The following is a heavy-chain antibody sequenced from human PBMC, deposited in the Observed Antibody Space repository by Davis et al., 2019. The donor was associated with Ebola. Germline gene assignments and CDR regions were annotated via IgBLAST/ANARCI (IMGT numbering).Heavy chain of an antibody. CDR1: GDSVSGKSAG. D-gene: IGHD5-12*01. CDR2: TYYNSKWYH. Sequence: HSQTLSLTCAISGDSVSGKSAGWNWIRQSPSRGLEWLGRTYYNSKWYHDYATSVKSRITINLDTSKNQFSLQLNSVTPEDTAVYYCARGWLRTGMDVWGKGTTVTVSS. V-gene: IGHV6-1*01. J-gene: IGHJ6*04. CDR3: ARGWLRTGMDV.